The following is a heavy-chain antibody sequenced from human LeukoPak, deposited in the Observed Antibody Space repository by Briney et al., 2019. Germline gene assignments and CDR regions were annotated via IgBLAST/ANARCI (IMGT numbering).Heavy chain of an antibody. Sequence: PGGSPRLSCAASGFTFSSYGMPWVRQAPGKGLEWVAVIWYEGSNKYYADSVKGRFTISRDNSKNTVYLQMNSLRADDTAVYYCARSGGHGLLTTVVTPFDYWGQGTLVTVSS. CDR1: GFTFSSYG. D-gene: IGHD4-17*01. V-gene: IGHV3-33*01. CDR3: ARSGGHGLLTTVVTPFDY. J-gene: IGHJ4*02. CDR2: IWYEGSNK.